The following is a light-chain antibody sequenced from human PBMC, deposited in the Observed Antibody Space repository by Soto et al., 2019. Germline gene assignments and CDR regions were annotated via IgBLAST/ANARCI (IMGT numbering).Light chain of an antibody. CDR1: QTISSW. Sequence: DIQMTQSPSTLSGSVGDRVTITCRASQTISSWLAWYQQKPGKAPKLLIYKASILENGVPSRFSGRGSGTEFTLTISGLRPDDLGTYFCQQYNSYPKTFGEGTKLDI. CDR2: KAS. J-gene: IGKJ2*01. V-gene: IGKV1-5*03. CDR3: QQYNSYPKT.